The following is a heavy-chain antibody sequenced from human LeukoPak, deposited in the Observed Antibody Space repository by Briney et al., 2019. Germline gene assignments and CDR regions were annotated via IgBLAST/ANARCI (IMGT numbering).Heavy chain of an antibody. D-gene: IGHD3-10*01. J-gene: IGHJ4*02. CDR2: IYPGDSDA. CDR3: ARRLGFGDSKVDY. CDR1: GYSFTSYW. Sequence: KHGESLKISCKGSGYSFTSYWIGWVRQMPGKGLKWMGIIYPGDSDARYSPSFQGQVTVSADKSLNTAYLQWSSLKASDTAMYYCARRLGFGDSKVDYWGQGTLVTVSS. V-gene: IGHV5-51*01.